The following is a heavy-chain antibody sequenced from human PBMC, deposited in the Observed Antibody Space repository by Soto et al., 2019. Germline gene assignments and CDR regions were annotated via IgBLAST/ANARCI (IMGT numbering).Heavy chain of an antibody. CDR1: GGSTSSGDW. J-gene: IGHJ4*02. V-gene: IGHV4-4*02. Sequence: QVQLQESGPGLVKPSGTLSLTCAVSGGSTSSGDWWSWVRQPPGKGLEWIGEIYHSGSTNLNPSLESRVTVSVVKSKNEFSLKLASVTAADTAVYYCARMGSPVTTARLDYWGQGTLVTVSS. CDR3: ARMGSPVTTARLDY. CDR2: IYHSGST. D-gene: IGHD4-17*01.